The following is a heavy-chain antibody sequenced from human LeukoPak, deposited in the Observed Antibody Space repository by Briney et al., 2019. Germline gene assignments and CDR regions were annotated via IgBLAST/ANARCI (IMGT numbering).Heavy chain of an antibody. Sequence: SETLSLTCAVYGGSFSGYYWSWIRQPPGKGLEWIGYIYTSGSTNYNPSLKSRVTISVDTSKNQFSLKLSSVTAADTAVYYCARLIRLAAAGTEYYYYMDVWGKGTTVTVSS. CDR1: GGSFSGYY. V-gene: IGHV4-4*09. CDR2: IYTSGST. D-gene: IGHD6-13*01. J-gene: IGHJ6*03. CDR3: ARLIRLAAAGTEYYYYMDV.